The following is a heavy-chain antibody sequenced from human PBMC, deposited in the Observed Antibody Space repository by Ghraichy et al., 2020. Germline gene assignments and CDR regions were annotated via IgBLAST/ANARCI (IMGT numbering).Heavy chain of an antibody. CDR3: ARELYDTSGYYYYYGMDV. Sequence: ETLSLTCAASGFAFSIYSMDWVRQAPGKGLEWVSSISTTSSYIYYADSVKGRFTISRDNAKNSLYLQMNSLRADDTAVYYCARELYDTSGYYYYYGMDVWGQGTTVTVSS. D-gene: IGHD3-22*01. V-gene: IGHV3-21*01. J-gene: IGHJ6*02. CDR1: GFAFSIYS. CDR2: ISTTSSYI.